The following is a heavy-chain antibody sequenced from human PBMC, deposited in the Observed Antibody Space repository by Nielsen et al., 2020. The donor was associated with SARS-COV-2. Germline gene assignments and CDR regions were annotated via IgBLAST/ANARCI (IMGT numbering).Heavy chain of an antibody. CDR3: ARLAYREMTTVTRGMDV. J-gene: IGHJ6*02. CDR1: GYSFTSYW. V-gene: IGHV5-51*01. Sequence: KVSCKGSGYSFTSYWIGWVRQMPGKGLEWMGIIYPGDSDTRYSPSFQGQVTISADKSISTAYLQWSGLKASDTAMYYCARLAYREMTTVTRGMDVWGQGTTVTVSS. D-gene: IGHD4-17*01. CDR2: IYPGDSDT.